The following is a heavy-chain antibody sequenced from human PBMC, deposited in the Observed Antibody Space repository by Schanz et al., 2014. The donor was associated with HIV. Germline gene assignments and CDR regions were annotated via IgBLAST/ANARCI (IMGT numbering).Heavy chain of an antibody. CDR1: GFTFRNFG. V-gene: IGHV3-NL1*01. CDR3: ARGDGGYWYYFDY. Sequence: QVQLVESGGGVVQPGKSLRLSCAASGFTFRNFGMHWVRQAPGKGLEWVSRIQSDGPTTTYADSVKGRFTISRDNSKNTLYLQMNSLRAEDTAVYYCARGDGGYWYYFDYWGQGTLVTVSS. J-gene: IGHJ4*02. CDR2: IQSDGPTT. D-gene: IGHD5-12*01.